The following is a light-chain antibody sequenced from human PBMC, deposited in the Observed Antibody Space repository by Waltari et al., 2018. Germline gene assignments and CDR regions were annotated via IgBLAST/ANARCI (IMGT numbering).Light chain of an antibody. V-gene: IGKV1-5*03. Sequence: DIQMTQSPSTLSASVGDTITITCRVSQSISNYLAWYQQKPGKAPKLLIYKASSSGSGVPSSFSGSGSGTEFTLTISSLQPDDFATYYCQQYNTYSSFGQGTKLEIK. CDR1: QSISNY. J-gene: IGKJ2*03. CDR3: QQYNTYSS. CDR2: KAS.